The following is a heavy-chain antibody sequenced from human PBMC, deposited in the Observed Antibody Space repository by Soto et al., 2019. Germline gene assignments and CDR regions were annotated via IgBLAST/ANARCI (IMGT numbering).Heavy chain of an antibody. CDR3: ARHHVRGRTIAGAAEF. CDR2: INHSGNT. CDR1: GKSLSGYY. D-gene: IGHD1-26*01. J-gene: IGHJ4*02. Sequence: QVQLQQWGAGLLKPSETLSLTCAVYGKSLSGYYWSWIRQPPGKALEWIGEINHSGNTNYNPSLNSRVTISVDTSKNHLFLNLSSVTAADTAMYYCARHHVRGRTIAGAAEFWGQGTLVTVSS. V-gene: IGHV4-34*01.